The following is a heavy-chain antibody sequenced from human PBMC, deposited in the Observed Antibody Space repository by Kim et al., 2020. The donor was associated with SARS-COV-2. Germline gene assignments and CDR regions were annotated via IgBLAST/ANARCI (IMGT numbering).Heavy chain of an antibody. D-gene: IGHD6-19*01. CDR1: GFTFSSRA. J-gene: IGHJ4*02. CDR2: VNNGGNA. CDR3: AKDHPSSGWPAFDS. V-gene: IGHV3-23*01. Sequence: GGSLRLSCAASGFTFSSRAMSWVRQAPGKGPEWVASVNNGGNAYYADSVKGRFTVSRDITRDTLYLQMKSLRAEDTALYFCAKDHPSSGWPAFDSWGQGTLVTVSS.